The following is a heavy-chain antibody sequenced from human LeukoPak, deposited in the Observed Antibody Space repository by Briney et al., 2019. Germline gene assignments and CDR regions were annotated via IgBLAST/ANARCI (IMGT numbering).Heavy chain of an antibody. D-gene: IGHD6-19*01. CDR1: GVSISAYY. Sequence: PSETLSLTCTVSGVSISAYYWSWIRQPPGKGLEWIGNIYYSGSPNFNPSLKSRITISIHTSKKHFSLNLTSVTAADTAVYYCARSLAVAGVVPDYYYYAMDVWGQGTTVTVSS. J-gene: IGHJ6*02. V-gene: IGHV4-59*08. CDR3: ARSLAVAGVVPDYYYYAMDV. CDR2: IYYSGSP.